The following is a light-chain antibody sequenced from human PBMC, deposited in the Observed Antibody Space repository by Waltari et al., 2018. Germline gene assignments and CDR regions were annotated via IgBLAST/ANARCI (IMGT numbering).Light chain of an antibody. CDR2: DVS. Sequence: QSALTQPASVSGSPGQSITISCTGTSSDIGGSNYVSWYQQHPGKAPKLMIYDVSHRPSGVSNRFSVSKSGNTASLTISGLQADDEADYYCNSYTSSSTLILFGGGTKLTVL. J-gene: IGLJ2*01. CDR1: SSDIGGSNY. CDR3: NSYTSSSTLIL. V-gene: IGLV2-14*03.